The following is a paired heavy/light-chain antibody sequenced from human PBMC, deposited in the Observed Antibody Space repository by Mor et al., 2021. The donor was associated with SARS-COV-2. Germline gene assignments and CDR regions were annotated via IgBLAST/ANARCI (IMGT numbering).Heavy chain of an antibody. CDR3: AKASITMVQEMSGFFDY. V-gene: IGHV3-43*01. CDR2: ISWDGGST. Sequence: EVQLVESGGVVVQPGGSLRLSCAASGFTFDDYTMHWVRQAPGKGLEWVSLISWDGGSTYYADSVKGRFTISRDNSKNSLYLQMNSLRTEDTALYYCAKASITMVQEMSGFFDYWGQGTLVTVSS. D-gene: IGHD3-10*01. J-gene: IGHJ4*02. CDR1: GFTFDDYT.
Light chain of an antibody. V-gene: IGLV3-9*01. CDR1: NIGNKN. J-gene: IGLJ2*01. CDR2: RDN. Sequence: SYELTQPLSLSVALGQTARITCGGNNIGNKNVHWYQEKPGQAPILVIYRDNNRPSGIPERFSGSNSGNTATLTISRAQAGDEAEYYCQVWDNSTVVFGGGTKVTVL. CDR3: QVWDNSTVV.